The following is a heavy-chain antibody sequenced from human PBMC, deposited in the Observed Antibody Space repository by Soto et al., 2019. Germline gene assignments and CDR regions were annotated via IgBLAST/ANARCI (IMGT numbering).Heavy chain of an antibody. V-gene: IGHV4-39*01. CDR3: ARHYGYYSHYMDV. J-gene: IGHJ6*03. D-gene: IGHD3-10*01. Sequence: SETLSLTCTVSGDSISNNNFYWVWIRQPPGKGLEWIGSIYYSGSTYYNPSLKSRVTISVDTSNNQLSLKLSSVTAADTAVYYCARHYGYYSHYMDVWTKGTTVTVSS. CDR2: IYYSGST. CDR1: GDSISNNNFY.